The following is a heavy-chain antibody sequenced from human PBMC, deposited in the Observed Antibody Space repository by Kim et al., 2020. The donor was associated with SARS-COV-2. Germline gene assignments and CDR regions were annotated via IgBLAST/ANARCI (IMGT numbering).Heavy chain of an antibody. Sequence: ASVKVSCKASGYTFTSYAMHWVRQAPGQRLEWMGWINAGNGNTKYSQKFQGRVTITRDTSASTAYMELSSLRSEDTAVYYCARDRRGYSSGNWFDPWGQGALVTASS. J-gene: IGHJ5*02. CDR2: INAGNGNT. D-gene: IGHD6-19*01. CDR1: GYTFTSYA. CDR3: ARDRRGYSSGNWFDP. V-gene: IGHV1-3*01.